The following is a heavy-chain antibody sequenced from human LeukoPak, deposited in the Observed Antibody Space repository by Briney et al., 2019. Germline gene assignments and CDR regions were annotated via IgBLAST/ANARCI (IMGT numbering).Heavy chain of an antibody. CDR2: IYHSGST. CDR3: ARGHYDILTGYHYGMDV. V-gene: IGHV4-4*02. D-gene: IGHD3-9*01. Sequence: SETLSLTCAVSGGSISSSNWWSWVRQPPGKGLEWIGEIYHSGSTNYTPSLKSRVTISVDKSKNQFSLKLSSVTAADTAVYYCARGHYDILTGYHYGMDVWGKGTTVTVSS. J-gene: IGHJ6*04. CDR1: GGSISSSNW.